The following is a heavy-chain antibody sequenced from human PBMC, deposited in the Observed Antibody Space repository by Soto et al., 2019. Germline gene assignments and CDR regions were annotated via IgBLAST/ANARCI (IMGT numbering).Heavy chain of an antibody. CDR2: IRPGDGSS. V-gene: IGHV1-46*02. CDR1: GDSFSNNYY. J-gene: IGHJ4*02. CDR3: AREARETYYFDY. D-gene: IGHD3-10*01. Sequence: QVNLEQSGAELKRPGASVKVSCKASGDSFSNNYYLHWVGQAPGQRPEWLGIIRPGDGSSDSPRTFKGRVSMTRDTSASTVYMELMSLRSEDTAIYFCAREARETYYFDYWGQGTLVTVSS.